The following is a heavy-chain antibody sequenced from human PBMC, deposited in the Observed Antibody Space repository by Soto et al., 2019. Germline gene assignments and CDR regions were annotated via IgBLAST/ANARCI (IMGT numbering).Heavy chain of an antibody. Sequence: EVQLLESGGGLVQPGGSLRLSCAVSGSTFSSYAMSWVRQPPGKGLEWVSAISGSGATTYYADSVKGRFTISRDNSKNTLYLQMDSLRAEDTAVYYCAKEGAGGYYYYHYMDVWGKGTTVTVSS. D-gene: IGHD3-16*01. CDR1: GSTFSSYA. J-gene: IGHJ6*03. V-gene: IGHV3-23*01. CDR2: ISGSGATT. CDR3: AKEGAGGYYYYHYMDV.